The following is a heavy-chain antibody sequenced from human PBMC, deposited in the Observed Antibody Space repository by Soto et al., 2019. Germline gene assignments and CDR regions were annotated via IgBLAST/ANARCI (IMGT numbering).Heavy chain of an antibody. Sequence: ASVKVSCKASGFTFTSYYMHWVRQAPGQGLEWMGIINPSGGSTSYAQKFQGRVTMTRDTSTSTVYMELSSLRSEDTAVYYCARSSITIFGVAGYYFDYWGQGTLVTVSS. V-gene: IGHV1-46*01. CDR3: ARSSITIFGVAGYYFDY. CDR2: INPSGGST. J-gene: IGHJ4*02. D-gene: IGHD3-3*01. CDR1: GFTFTSYY.